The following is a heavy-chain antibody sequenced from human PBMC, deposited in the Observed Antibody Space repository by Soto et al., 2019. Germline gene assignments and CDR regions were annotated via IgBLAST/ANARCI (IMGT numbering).Heavy chain of an antibody. J-gene: IGHJ6*02. D-gene: IGHD4-17*01. Sequence: SETLSLTCTVSGGSVSSGSYYWSWIRQPPGKGLEWIGYIYYSGSTSYNPSLKSRVTISVDTSKNQFSLKLSSVTAADTAVYYCARDQDPGGDYEKDRPNDDYYGMDVWGQGTTVTVSS. CDR3: ARDQDPGGDYEKDRPNDDYYGMDV. CDR2: IYYSGST. CDR1: GGSVSSGSYY. V-gene: IGHV4-61*01.